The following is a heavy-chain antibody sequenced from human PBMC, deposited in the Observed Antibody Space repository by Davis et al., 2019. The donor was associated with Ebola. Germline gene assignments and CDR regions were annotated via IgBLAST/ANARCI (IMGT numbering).Heavy chain of an antibody. J-gene: IGHJ4*02. CDR1: GYTFTSYG. V-gene: IGHV1-18*01. CDR3: ARGGYNYYFDY. CDR2: INPSGGST. D-gene: IGHD5-24*01. Sequence: ASVKVSCKASGYTFTSYGISWVRQAPGQGLEWMGIINPSGGSTSYAQKFQGRVTVTTDTSTSTAYMELRSLRSDDTAVYYCARGGYNYYFDYWGQGTLVTVSS.